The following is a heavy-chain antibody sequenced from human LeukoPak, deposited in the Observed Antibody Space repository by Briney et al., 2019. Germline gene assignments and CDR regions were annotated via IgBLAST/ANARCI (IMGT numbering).Heavy chain of an antibody. D-gene: IGHD3-22*01. CDR2: LNSEGSSI. CDR3: ARDLGGYQAY. CDR1: GFTFSSYS. Sequence: GGSLRLSCAASGFTFSSYSMNWVRQAPGKGLEWVSRLNSEGSSISYADSVKGRFTISRDNAKNTLYLQMNSLGAEDTAVYYCARDLGGYQAYWGQGTLVTVSS. V-gene: IGHV3-74*01. J-gene: IGHJ4*02.